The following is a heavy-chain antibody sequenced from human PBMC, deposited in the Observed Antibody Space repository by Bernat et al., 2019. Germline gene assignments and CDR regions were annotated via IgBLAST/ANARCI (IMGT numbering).Heavy chain of an antibody. J-gene: IGHJ4*02. D-gene: IGHD4-11*01. CDR2: ISPYNGNA. CDR3: ARGYRNFDY. CDR1: GYTFSTYK. Sequence: QVYLVQSGADVKKPGASVKVSCEASGYTFSTYKITWVRQAPGQGLEWMGWISPYNGNANYAQNFQGRVTMTTDTSTSTAYMELTSLRSDDTAIYYSARGYRNFDYWGQGTLVSVSS. V-gene: IGHV1-18*01.